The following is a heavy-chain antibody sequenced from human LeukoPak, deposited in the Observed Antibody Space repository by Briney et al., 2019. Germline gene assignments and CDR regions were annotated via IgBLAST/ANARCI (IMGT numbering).Heavy chain of an antibody. CDR3: ARRVGYSFDYYFDY. CDR1: GGSISSYY. V-gene: IGHV4-59*01. D-gene: IGHD5-18*01. CDR2: IYYSGST. Sequence: SETLSLTCTVSGGSISSYYWSWIRQPPGKGLEWIGYIYYSGSTNYNPSLKSRVTISLDTSKNQFSLKLSSVTAADTAVFYCARRVGYSFDYYFDYWGQGTLVTVSS. J-gene: IGHJ4*02.